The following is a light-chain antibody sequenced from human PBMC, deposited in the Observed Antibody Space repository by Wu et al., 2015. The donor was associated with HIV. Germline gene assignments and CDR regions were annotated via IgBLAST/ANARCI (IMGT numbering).Light chain of an antibody. Sequence: GDRVTITCRASQDISSYVAWYQQKPGEAPKLVIYGASILQSGVPSRFSGSGSGTDFTLTISSLQPEDVATYYCQKYNTAPWTFGQGTKVEMK. CDR2: GAS. V-gene: IGKV1-9*01. J-gene: IGKJ1*01. CDR3: QKYNTAPWT. CDR1: QDISSY.